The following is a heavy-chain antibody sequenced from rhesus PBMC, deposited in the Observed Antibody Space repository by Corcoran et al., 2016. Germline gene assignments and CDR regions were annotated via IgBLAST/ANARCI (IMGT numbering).Heavy chain of an antibody. Sequence: QVQLQESGPGLVKPSETLPLTCAVSGASISSNYWSWIRQAPGKGLEWIGRIYGSGGRTDHNPSRKNRVTMSIDTSKNQFSLKLSSVTAADTAVYYCARGYFDLWGPGTPITISS. CDR3: ARGYFDL. CDR1: GASISSNY. CDR2: IYGSGGRT. J-gene: IGHJ2*01. V-gene: IGHV4S2*01.